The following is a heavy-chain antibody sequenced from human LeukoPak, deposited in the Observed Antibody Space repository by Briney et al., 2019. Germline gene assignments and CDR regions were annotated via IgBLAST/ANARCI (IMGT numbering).Heavy chain of an antibody. Sequence: PSETLSLTCTVSGGSISSYYWSWIRQPPGKGLEWIGYIYYSGSTNYNPSLKSRVTISVDTSKNQFSLKLSSVTAADTAVYYCARDRDTAMVSNGMDVWGQGTTVTVSS. CDR1: GGSISSYY. V-gene: IGHV4-59*01. J-gene: IGHJ6*02. D-gene: IGHD5-18*01. CDR2: IYYSGST. CDR3: ARDRDTAMVSNGMDV.